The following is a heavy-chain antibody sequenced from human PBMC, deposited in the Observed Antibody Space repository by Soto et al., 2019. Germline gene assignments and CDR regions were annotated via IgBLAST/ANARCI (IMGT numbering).Heavy chain of an antibody. V-gene: IGHV4-34*01. J-gene: IGHJ6*02. CDR3: ARLRLNFYYYYYYGMDV. CDR1: GVSFSGYY. D-gene: IGHD5-12*01. Sequence: SETLSVTCAVYGVSFSGYYWSWLRQTPGKGLEWIGEINHSGSTNYNPSLKSRVTISVDTSKNQFSLKLSSVTAADTAVYYCARLRLNFYYYYYYGMDVWGQRTTVTVSS. CDR2: INHSGST.